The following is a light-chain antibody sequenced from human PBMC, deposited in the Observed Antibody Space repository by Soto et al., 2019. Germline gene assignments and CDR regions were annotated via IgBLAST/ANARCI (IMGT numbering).Light chain of an antibody. V-gene: IGLV3-21*01. Sequence: SYVLTQPPSVSVAPGETARISCGGNNVGSRSVHWYQQKPGQAPFLVIYYDSDRPSGIPERFSGSNSGNTATLIISRVEAGDEADYYCQVWEATGDQVVFGGGTKVTVL. CDR1: NVGSRS. CDR3: QVWEATGDQVV. CDR2: YDS. J-gene: IGLJ2*01.